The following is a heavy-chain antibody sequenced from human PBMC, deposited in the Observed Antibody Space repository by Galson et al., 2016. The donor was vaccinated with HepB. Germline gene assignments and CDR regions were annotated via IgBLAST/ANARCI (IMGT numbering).Heavy chain of an antibody. D-gene: IGHD3-22*01. CDR3: ARPAAPHYYDNSGYYYIDY. CDR2: INPGDGST. J-gene: IGHJ4*02. Sequence: SVKVSCKASGYTFTSYYMHWVRQAPGQGLEWMGIINPGDGSTTYAQKFQGRVTMTRDTSTSTVYMELNSLRSEDTAVYYCARPAAPHYYDNSGYYYIDYWGQGTLVTVSS. V-gene: IGHV1-46*01. CDR1: GYTFTSYY.